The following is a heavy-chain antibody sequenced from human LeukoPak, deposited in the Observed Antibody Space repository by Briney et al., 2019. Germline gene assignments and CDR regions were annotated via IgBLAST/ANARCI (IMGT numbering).Heavy chain of an antibody. D-gene: IGHD3-9*01. CDR1: GFTFSSYA. CDR3: ARAILLTGSEYYFDS. Sequence: PGRSLRLSCAASGFTFSSYAMHWVRQAPGKGLEWVAVISYDGSNKYYADSVKGRFTISRDNSKNTDYLQMNSLRPDDTATYYCARAILLTGSEYYFDSWGQGTVVTVSS. CDR2: ISYDGSNK. V-gene: IGHV3-30*14. J-gene: IGHJ4*02.